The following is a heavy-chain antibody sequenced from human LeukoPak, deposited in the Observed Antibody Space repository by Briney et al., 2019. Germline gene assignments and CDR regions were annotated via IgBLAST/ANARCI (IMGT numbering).Heavy chain of an antibody. CDR1: GFTFSNYW. V-gene: IGHV3-7*01. CDR2: IKQDGSER. D-gene: IGHD1-26*01. Sequence: GGSLRLSCAASGFTFSNYWITWVRQAPGKGLEWVANIKQDGSERNYVDSVRGRFTISRDNAKNSLYLQMSSLRAEDTAVYYCARAPVSGSYHFDYWGQGTLVTVSS. J-gene: IGHJ4*02. CDR3: ARAPVSGSYHFDY.